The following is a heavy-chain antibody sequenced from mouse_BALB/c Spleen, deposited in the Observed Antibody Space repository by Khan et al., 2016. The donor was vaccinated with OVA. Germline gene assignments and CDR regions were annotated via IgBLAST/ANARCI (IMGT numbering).Heavy chain of an antibody. CDR1: GYTFTSYY. D-gene: IGHD2-2*01. CDR2: INPSSGGT. J-gene: IGHJ3*01. CDR3: TRSGYGSFAY. V-gene: IGHV1S81*02. Sequence: VELVESGAELVKPGASVRLSCKASGYTFTSYYLYWVKQRPGQGLEWIGDINPSSGGTNFNEKLKSKATLTVDKYSSTAYIQLNSLTSEDSAVYYCTRSGYGSFAYWGQGTLVTVSA.